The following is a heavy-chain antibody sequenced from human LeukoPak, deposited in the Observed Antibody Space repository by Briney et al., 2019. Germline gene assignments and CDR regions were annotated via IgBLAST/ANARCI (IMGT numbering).Heavy chain of an antibody. CDR3: ARVPYGGNPPDY. V-gene: IGHV3-53*01. J-gene: IGHJ4*02. Sequence: GGSLRLSCEASGITVSSNYMSWVRQAPGKGLEWVSVIYSGGSTYYADSVKGRFTISRDNSKNTLYLQMNSLRAEDTAVYYCARVPYGGNPPDYWGQGTLVTVSS. D-gene: IGHD4-23*01. CDR1: GITVSSNY. CDR2: IYSGGST.